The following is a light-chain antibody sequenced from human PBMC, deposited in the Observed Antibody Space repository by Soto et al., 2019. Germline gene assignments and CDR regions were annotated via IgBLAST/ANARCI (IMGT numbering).Light chain of an antibody. CDR3: KKYYSTPLN. CDR1: QNVLYSSNNKNQ. CDR2: WAS. J-gene: IGKJ4*01. V-gene: IGKV4-1*01. Sequence: DIVMTQSPDSLAVSLGERATINCKSSQNVLYSSNNKNQLAWYQQKPGQPPKLLIYWASTRESGVPDRFSGSGYGKDFILTTSSLQAEDVAVYYCKKYYSTPLNFGGWTKVDIK.